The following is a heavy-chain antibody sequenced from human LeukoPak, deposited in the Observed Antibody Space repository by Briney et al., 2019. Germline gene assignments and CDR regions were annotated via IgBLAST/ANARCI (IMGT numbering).Heavy chain of an antibody. J-gene: IGHJ4*02. CDR1: GCSISTYY. CDR2: IYHSGSN. CDR3: ARGGGYASPIGY. Sequence: SETLSLTCTPSGCSISTYYWSWILQPPGKGLEWIGYIYHSGSNNYNPSLKSRVTISVDTSKNQFSLKLSSVTAADTAVYYCARGGGYASPIGYWGQGALVTVSS. D-gene: IGHD5-12*01. V-gene: IGHV4-59*01.